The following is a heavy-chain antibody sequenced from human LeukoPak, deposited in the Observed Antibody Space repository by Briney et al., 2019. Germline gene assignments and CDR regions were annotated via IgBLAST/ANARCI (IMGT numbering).Heavy chain of an antibody. CDR3: ARDPLGGGYSYGPYFDY. Sequence: SETLSLTCTVSGGSISSYYWSWIRQPAGKGLEWIGRIYTSGSTNYNPSLKSRVTMSVDTSKNQFSLKLSSVTAPDTAVYYCARDPLGGGYSYGPYFDYWGQGTLVTVSS. CDR2: IYTSGST. D-gene: IGHD5-18*01. V-gene: IGHV4-4*07. CDR1: GGSISSYY. J-gene: IGHJ4*02.